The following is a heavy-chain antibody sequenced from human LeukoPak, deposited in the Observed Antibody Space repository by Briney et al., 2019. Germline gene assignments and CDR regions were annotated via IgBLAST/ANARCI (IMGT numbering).Heavy chain of an antibody. Sequence: GGSLRPSCAAAGFSFGDYYMRWRRHPGGGGLECGSYISSSGSNIYHAPSVKGRFTISRDNDKNSLYLQMNSMRAEDTAVYYCSRDVHEVVVGGTCMDVWGQGTTVTVSS. J-gene: IGHJ6*02. D-gene: IGHD2-15*01. CDR3: SRDVHEVVVGGTCMDV. V-gene: IGHV3-11*01. CDR1: GFSFGDYY. CDR2: ISSSGSNI.